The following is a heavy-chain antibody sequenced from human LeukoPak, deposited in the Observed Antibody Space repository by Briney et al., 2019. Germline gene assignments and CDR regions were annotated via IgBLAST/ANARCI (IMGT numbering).Heavy chain of an antibody. CDR3: ARELHDYGIDY. D-gene: IGHD4-17*01. J-gene: IGHJ4*02. CDR1: GFTVSSNY. V-gene: IGHV3-53*01. Sequence: PGGSLRLSCAASGFTVSSNYMSWVRQAPGKGLEWVSVIYTGGSIYYADSVKGRITISRDNSKNTLYLQMNSLRAEDTAVYYCARELHDYGIDYWGQGTLVTVSS. CDR2: IYTGGSI.